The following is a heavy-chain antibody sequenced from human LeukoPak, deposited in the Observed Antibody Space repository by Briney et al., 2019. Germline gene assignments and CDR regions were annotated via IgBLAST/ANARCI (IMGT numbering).Heavy chain of an antibody. V-gene: IGHV4-4*07. CDR2: IYTSGST. CDR1: GGSISSYY. CDR3: ARSITIFGVVRYFDL. Sequence: SQTLSLTCTVSGGSISSYYWSWIRQPAGKGLEWIGRIYTSGSTNYNPSLKSRVTMSVDTSKNQFSLKVSSVTAADTAVYYCARSITIFGVVRYFDLWGRGTLVTVSS. J-gene: IGHJ2*01. D-gene: IGHD3-3*01.